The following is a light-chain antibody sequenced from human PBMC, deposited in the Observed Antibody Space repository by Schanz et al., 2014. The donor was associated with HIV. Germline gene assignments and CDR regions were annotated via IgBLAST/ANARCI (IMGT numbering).Light chain of an antibody. Sequence: QSALTQPRSVSGSPGQSVTISCTGTSSDIGAYDFVSWYQHHPGKAPKLLIYEVNKRPSGVPNRFSGSKSGNAASLTVSGIQADDEANYYCSSFAGRRNLLFGGGTKVTVL. V-gene: IGLV2-8*01. CDR1: SSDIGAYDF. J-gene: IGLJ3*02. CDR3: SSFAGRRNLL. CDR2: EVN.